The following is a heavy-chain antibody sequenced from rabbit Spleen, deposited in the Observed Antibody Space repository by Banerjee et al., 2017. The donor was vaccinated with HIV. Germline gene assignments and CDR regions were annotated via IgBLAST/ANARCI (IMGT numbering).Heavy chain of an antibody. CDR2: IDAGSSGFT. CDR3: ARDAGTSFSTYGMDL. CDR1: GVSFSSSSY. D-gene: IGHD8-1*01. J-gene: IGHJ6*01. V-gene: IGHV1S40*01. Sequence: QSLEESGGDLVKPGASLTLTCTASGVSFSSSSYMCWVRQAPGKGLEWIGCIDAGSSGFTYFATWAKGRFTCSKTSSTTVTLQMTRLTAADTATYFCARDAGTSFSTYGMDLWAQGTLVTVS.